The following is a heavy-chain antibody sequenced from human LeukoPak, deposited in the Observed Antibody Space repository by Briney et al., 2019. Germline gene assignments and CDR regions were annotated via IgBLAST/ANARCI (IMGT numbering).Heavy chain of an antibody. V-gene: IGHV1-2*02. CDR3: ARALATMVRGVPYY. Sequence: ASVKVSCKASGYTFTSYDINWVRQATGQGLEWMGWINPNSGGTDYAQKFQGRVTMTRDTSISTAYMELSRLRSDDTAVYYCARALATMVRGVPYYWGQGTLVTVSS. CDR1: GYTFTSYD. CDR2: INPNSGGT. J-gene: IGHJ4*02. D-gene: IGHD3-10*01.